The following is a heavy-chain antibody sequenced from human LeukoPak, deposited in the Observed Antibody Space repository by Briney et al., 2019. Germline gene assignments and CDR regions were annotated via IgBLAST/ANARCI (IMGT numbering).Heavy chain of an antibody. D-gene: IGHD1-14*01. Sequence: GGSLRLSCVASGFTLSSFSMHWVRQSPGRGLAYVSAINYKGGPTYYADSVKGRFTISTDNSKNTLYLQMTSLRREDMGVYYCARVGPETAFDYWGQGTLVTVSS. CDR1: GFTLSSFS. J-gene: IGHJ4*02. V-gene: IGHV3-64*02. CDR2: INYKGGPT. CDR3: ARVGPETAFDY.